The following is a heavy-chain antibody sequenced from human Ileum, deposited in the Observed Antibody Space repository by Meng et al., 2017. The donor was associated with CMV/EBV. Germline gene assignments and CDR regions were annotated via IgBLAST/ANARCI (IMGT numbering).Heavy chain of an antibody. CDR2: IYYSGSI. D-gene: IGHD3-22*01. CDR3: ARINLYYDSSGYEKLDAFDI. V-gene: IGHV4-28*02. CDR1: SSNW. J-gene: IGHJ3*02. Sequence: SSNWWGWIRQPPGKGLKWIGYIYYSGSIYYNPSLKSRVTMSVDTSKNQFSLKLSSVTAVDTAVYYCARINLYYDSSGYEKLDAFDIWGQGTMVTVSS.